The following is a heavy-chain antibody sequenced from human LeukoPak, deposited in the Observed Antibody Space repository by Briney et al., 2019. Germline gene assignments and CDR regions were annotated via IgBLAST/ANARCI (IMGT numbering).Heavy chain of an antibody. CDR3: ARDYDSSFGPAFDI. CDR1: GYTFTGYY. J-gene: IGHJ3*02. Sequence: GASVKVSCKASGYTFTGYYMHWVRQAPGQGLEWMGRINPNSGGTNYAQKFQGRVTMTRDTSISTAYMELSRLRSDDTAVYYCARDYDSSFGPAFDIWGQGTMVTVSS. V-gene: IGHV1-2*06. D-gene: IGHD3-22*01. CDR2: INPNSGGT.